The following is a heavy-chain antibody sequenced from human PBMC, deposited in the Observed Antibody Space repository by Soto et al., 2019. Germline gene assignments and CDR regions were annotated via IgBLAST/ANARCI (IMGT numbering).Heavy chain of an antibody. D-gene: IGHD3-22*01. J-gene: IGHJ4*02. CDR1: GGSISSYY. CDR3: ARTLYYYDSSGYYYFDY. Sequence: TLSLTCTVSGGSISSYYWSWIRQPPGKALEWLALIDWDDDKYYSTSLKTRLTISKDTSKNQVVLTMTNMDPVDTATYYCARTLYYYDSSGYYYFDYWGQGTLVTVSS. CDR2: IDWDDDK. V-gene: IGHV2-70*18.